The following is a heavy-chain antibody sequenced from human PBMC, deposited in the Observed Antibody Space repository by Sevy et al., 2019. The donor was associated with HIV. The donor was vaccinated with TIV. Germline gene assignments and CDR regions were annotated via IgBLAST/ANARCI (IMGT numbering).Heavy chain of an antibody. CDR2: ISGSGGST. CDR1: GFTFSSYA. Sequence: GALRLSCAASGFTFSSYAMSWVRQAPGKGLEWVSAISGSGGSTYYAASVKGRFTISRDNSKNTLFLQMDSLRVEDKAVYNCAKGRVLSRLGEDQFYFDYWGQGTLATVSS. J-gene: IGHJ4*02. D-gene: IGHD3-16*01. V-gene: IGHV3-23*01. CDR3: AKGRVLSRLGEDQFYFDY.